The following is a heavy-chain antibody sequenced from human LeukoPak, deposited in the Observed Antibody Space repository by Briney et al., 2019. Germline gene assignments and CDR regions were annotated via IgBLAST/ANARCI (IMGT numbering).Heavy chain of an antibody. Sequence: PSETLSLTCTVSGGSISSYYWTWIRQPPGKGLEWIGFIYYSGATKYNPSLESRVTIPLDTSNNQFSLRLNSVTAADTAVYYCARRVAVPGSYYFDYWSQGTLVTVSS. V-gene: IGHV4-59*08. CDR2: IYYSGAT. J-gene: IGHJ4*02. CDR1: GGSISSYY. CDR3: ARRVAVPGSYYFDY. D-gene: IGHD2-15*01.